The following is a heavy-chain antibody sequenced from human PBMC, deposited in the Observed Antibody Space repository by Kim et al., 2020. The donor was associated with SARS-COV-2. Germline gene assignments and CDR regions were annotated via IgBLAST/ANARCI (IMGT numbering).Heavy chain of an antibody. D-gene: IGHD3-10*01. CDR3: AADAYYYGSGSSSH. V-gene: IGHV1-58*01. Sequence: AQKFQERVTITRDMSTSTAYMELSSLRSEDTAVYYCAADAYYYGSGSSSHWGQGTLVTVSS. J-gene: IGHJ4*02.